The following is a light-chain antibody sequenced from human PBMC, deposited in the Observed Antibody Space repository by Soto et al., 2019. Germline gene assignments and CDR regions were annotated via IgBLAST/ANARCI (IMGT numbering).Light chain of an antibody. V-gene: IGKV3-11*01. CDR3: QQRSNWPPYT. CDR1: QSVSSY. Sequence: IVLTQSPATLSLSPGERATLSCRASQSVSSYLAWYQQQPGQAPRLLIYDASNRATGIPARFSGSGCGTDFTLTIISLEPEDLAVYYCQQRSNWPPYTFGQGTKLEIK. CDR2: DAS. J-gene: IGKJ2*01.